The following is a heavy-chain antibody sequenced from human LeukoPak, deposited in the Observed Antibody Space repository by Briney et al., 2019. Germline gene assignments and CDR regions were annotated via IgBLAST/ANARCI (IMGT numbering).Heavy chain of an antibody. CDR3: ARDPLSYYDSSGYYDDY. J-gene: IGHJ4*02. V-gene: IGHV1-69*13. CDR1: GGTFSSYA. D-gene: IGHD3-22*01. Sequence: GASVKVSCKASGGTFSSYAISWVRQAPGQGLEWMGGIIPIFGTANYAQKFQGRVTITADESTSTAYMGLSSLRSEDTAVYYCARDPLSYYDSSGYYDDYWGQGTLVTVSS. CDR2: IIPIFGTA.